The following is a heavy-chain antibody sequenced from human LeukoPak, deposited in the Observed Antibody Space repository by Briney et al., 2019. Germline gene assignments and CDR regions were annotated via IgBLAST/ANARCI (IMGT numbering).Heavy chain of an antibody. V-gene: IGHV5-51*01. CDR2: IYPGDSDT. CDR3: AVLRITIFGVVSNDAFDI. Sequence: GESLKISRQGSGYSFTSYWIGWVRQLPGKGLEWMGIIYPGDSDTRYSPSFQGQVTISADKSISTAYLQWSSLKASDTAMYYCAVLRITIFGVVSNDAFDIWGQGTMVTVSS. CDR1: GYSFTSYW. J-gene: IGHJ3*02. D-gene: IGHD3-3*01.